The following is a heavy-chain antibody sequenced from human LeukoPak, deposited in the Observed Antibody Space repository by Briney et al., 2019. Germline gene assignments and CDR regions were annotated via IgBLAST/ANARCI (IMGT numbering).Heavy chain of an antibody. J-gene: IGHJ3*02. CDR3: ASWIHYYDSSGGDI. D-gene: IGHD3-22*01. CDR2: IYRSGST. V-gene: IGHV4-4*02. CDR1: GVSISSSNW. Sequence: PSGTLSLTCAVSGVSISSSNWWSWVRQPPGKGLEWIGEIYRSGSTNYNPSLKSRVTISVDKSKNQFSLKLSSVTAADTAVYYCASWIHYYDSSGGDIWGQGTMVTVSS.